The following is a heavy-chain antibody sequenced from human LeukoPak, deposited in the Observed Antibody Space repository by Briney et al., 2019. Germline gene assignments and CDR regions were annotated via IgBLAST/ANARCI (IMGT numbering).Heavy chain of an antibody. CDR3: ARTRWIAVAGTDYFDY. CDR2: IYTSGST. V-gene: IGHV4-61*02. Sequence: PSETLSLTCTVSGGSISSGSYYWSWIRRPAGKGLEWIGRIYTSGSTNYNPSLKSRVTISVDTSKNQFSLKLSSVTAADTAVYYCARTRWIAVAGTDYFDYWGQGTLVTVSS. J-gene: IGHJ4*02. D-gene: IGHD6-19*01. CDR1: GGSISSGSYY.